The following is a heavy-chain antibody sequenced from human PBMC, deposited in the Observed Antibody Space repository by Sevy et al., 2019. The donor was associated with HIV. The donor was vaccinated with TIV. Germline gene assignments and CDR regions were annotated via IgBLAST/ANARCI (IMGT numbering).Heavy chain of an antibody. CDR2: IRFDGTIK. D-gene: IGHD2-2*01. V-gene: IGHV3-30*02. Sequence: GGSLRLSCAASGFTFSTYGMHWVRQVPGKGLEWVAFIRFDGTIKYYTDSVKGRLTISRDNSKNTLYLQMNSLRAEDTAVYFCAKVLHIVVVPAAIDYYYGMDVWGQGTTVTVSS. J-gene: IGHJ6*02. CDR3: AKVLHIVVVPAAIDYYYGMDV. CDR1: GFTFSTYG.